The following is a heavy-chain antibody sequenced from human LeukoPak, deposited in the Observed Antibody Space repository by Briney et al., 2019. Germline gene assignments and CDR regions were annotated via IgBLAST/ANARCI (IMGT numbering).Heavy chain of an antibody. CDR1: GGSISSYY. Sequence: TPSETLSLTCTVPGGSISSYYWSWIRQPPGKGLEWIGHIFYTGSSNYNPSLKSRVTISLDRSKNQFSLRLTSVTAADTAVYYCARAGAWQIDPWGQGTLVTVSS. CDR2: IFYTGSS. V-gene: IGHV4-59*01. CDR3: ARAGAWQIDP. D-gene: IGHD3-10*01. J-gene: IGHJ5*02.